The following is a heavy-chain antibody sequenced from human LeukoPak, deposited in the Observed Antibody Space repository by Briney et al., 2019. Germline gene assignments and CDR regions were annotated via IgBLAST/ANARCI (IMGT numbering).Heavy chain of an antibody. CDR3: ARDPADSGSYYDYYYYGMDV. CDR2: ISAYNGNT. V-gene: IGHV1-18*01. D-gene: IGHD1-26*01. J-gene: IGHJ6*02. Sequence: GASVKVSCKASGYTFTSYGISWVQQAPGQGLEWMGWISAYNGNTNYAQKLQGRVTMTTDTSTSTAYMELRSLRSDDTAVYYCARDPADSGSYYDYYYYGMDVWGQGTTVTVSS. CDR1: GYTFTSYG.